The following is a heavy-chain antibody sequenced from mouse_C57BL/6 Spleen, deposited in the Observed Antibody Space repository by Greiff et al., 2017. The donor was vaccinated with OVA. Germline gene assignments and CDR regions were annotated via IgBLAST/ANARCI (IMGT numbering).Heavy chain of an antibody. CDR1: GYTFTSYW. CDR3: AREDYGSSYRFAY. Sequence: VQLQQPGAELVRPGSSVKLSCKASGYTFTSYWMHCVKQRPIQGLEWIGNIDPSDSATHYNQKFKDKATLTVDKSSSTAYMQLSSLTSEDSAVYYCAREDYGSSYRFAYWGQGTLVTVSA. J-gene: IGHJ3*01. CDR2: IDPSDSAT. V-gene: IGHV1-52*01. D-gene: IGHD1-1*01.